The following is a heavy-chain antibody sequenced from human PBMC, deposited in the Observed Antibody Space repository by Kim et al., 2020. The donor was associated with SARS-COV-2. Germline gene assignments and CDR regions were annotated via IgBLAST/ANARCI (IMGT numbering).Heavy chain of an antibody. D-gene: IGHD3-3*01. V-gene: IGHV4-34*01. Sequence: SETLSLTCAVYGGSFSGYYWSWIRQPPGKGLEWIGEINHSGSTNYNPSLKSRVTISVDTSKNQFSLKLSSVTAADTAVYYCARGRRYVITIFGVVTTYYFDYWGQGTLVTVSS. CDR2: INHSGST. CDR1: GGSFSGYY. CDR3: ARGRRYVITIFGVVTTYYFDY. J-gene: IGHJ4*02.